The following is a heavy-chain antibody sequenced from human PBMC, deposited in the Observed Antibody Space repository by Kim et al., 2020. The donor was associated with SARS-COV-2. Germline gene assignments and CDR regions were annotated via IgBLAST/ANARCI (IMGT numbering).Heavy chain of an antibody. D-gene: IGHD3-3*01. Sequence: GGSLRLSCAASGFTFSSFGMHWVRQAPGKGLEWVALMWYDGINNYFADSVKGRFTISRDNTMNTVYLQMNSLRAEDTAVYYCARVVGGYYRDAFDIWGEG. V-gene: IGHV3-33*01. CDR3: ARVVGGYYRDAFDI. CDR2: MWYDGINN. CDR1: GFTFSSFG. J-gene: IGHJ3*02.